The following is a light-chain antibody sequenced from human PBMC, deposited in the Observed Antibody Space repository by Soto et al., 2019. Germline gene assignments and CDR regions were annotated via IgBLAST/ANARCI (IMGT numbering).Light chain of an antibody. V-gene: IGKV3-11*01. CDR2: DAS. Sequence: EIVLTQSPATLSLPPGERATLSCRASQSVGSSLAWYPQKPGQAPRLLIYDASNRATGIPARFSGRGSGTDFTLTISSLEPEDFAVYYGQQRSDWPRTFGQGTKVEIK. J-gene: IGKJ1*01. CDR3: QQRSDWPRT. CDR1: QSVGSS.